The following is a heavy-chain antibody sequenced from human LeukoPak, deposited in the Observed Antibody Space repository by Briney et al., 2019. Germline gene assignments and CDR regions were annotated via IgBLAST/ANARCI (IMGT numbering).Heavy chain of an antibody. CDR2: IYYSGST. V-gene: IGHV4-59*12. J-gene: IGHJ4*02. CDR1: GGPFRAFY. CDR3: ARETTYYPFDY. Sequence: PSETLSLTCDVSGGPFRAFYWSWIRQPPGKGLEWIGYIYYSGSTNYNPSLKSRVTISVDRSKNQFSLKLSSVTAADTAVYYCARETTYYPFDYWGQGTLVTVSS. D-gene: IGHD3-10*01.